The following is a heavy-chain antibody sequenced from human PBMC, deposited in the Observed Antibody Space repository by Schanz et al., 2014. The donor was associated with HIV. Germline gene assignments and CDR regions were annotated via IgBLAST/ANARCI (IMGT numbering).Heavy chain of an antibody. CDR2: ISESGGRT. Sequence: EVQLLESGGGLVQPGGSLRLSCAASGFTFSNYAMSWVRQAPGKGLEWVSSISESGGRTYYADSVNGRFTISRDNSKNPLYLQMTTLRTEDTAVYYCAKPEYDSSGNSQSHFDYWGRGTLVTVSS. CDR1: GFTFSNYA. V-gene: IGHV3-23*01. CDR3: AKPEYDSSGNSQSHFDY. D-gene: IGHD3-22*01. J-gene: IGHJ4*02.